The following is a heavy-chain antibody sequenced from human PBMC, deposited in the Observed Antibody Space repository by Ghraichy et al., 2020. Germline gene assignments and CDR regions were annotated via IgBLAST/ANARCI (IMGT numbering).Heavy chain of an antibody. D-gene: IGHD3-22*01. CDR3: ARLGKKSYDSSGYYYPFDY. J-gene: IGHJ4*02. V-gene: IGHV4-39*01. Sequence: SETLSLTCTVSGGSISSSSYYWGWIRQPPGKGLEWIGSIYYSGSTYYNPSLKSRVTISVDTSKNQFSLKLSSVTAADTAVYYCARLGKKSYDSSGYYYPFDYWGQGTLVTVSS. CDR2: IYYSGST. CDR1: GGSISSSSYY.